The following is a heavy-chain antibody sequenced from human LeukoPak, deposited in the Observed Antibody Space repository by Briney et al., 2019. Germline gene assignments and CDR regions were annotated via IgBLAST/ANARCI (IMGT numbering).Heavy chain of an antibody. CDR2: ISLNSGSI. Sequence: GGSLRLSCAASGFTFDDYAMQWVRQAPGKGLEWVSGISLNSGSIGYADSVKGRFTISRDNAKNSLYLQMNSLRAEDTALYYCAKVPKQQLAYWYFDLWGRGTLVTVSS. CDR3: AKVPKQQLAYWYFDL. D-gene: IGHD6-13*01. CDR1: GFTFDDYA. V-gene: IGHV3-9*01. J-gene: IGHJ2*01.